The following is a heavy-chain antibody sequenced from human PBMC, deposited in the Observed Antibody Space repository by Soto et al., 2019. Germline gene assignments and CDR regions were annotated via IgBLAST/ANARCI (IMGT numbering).Heavy chain of an antibody. CDR1: GYTFTSYG. Sequence: GASVKGSCKASGYTFTSYGISWVRQAPGQGLEWMGWISAYNGNTKYAQKLQGRVTMTTDTSTSTAYIELRSLRSDDTAVYYCEREAKHARFNYGMDVWGQGTTVTVSS. J-gene: IGHJ6*02. CDR2: ISAYNGNT. V-gene: IGHV1-18*04. CDR3: EREAKHARFNYGMDV. D-gene: IGHD3-16*01.